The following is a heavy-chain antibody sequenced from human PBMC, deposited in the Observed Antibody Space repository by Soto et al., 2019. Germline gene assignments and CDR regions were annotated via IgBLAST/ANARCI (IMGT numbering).Heavy chain of an antibody. J-gene: IGHJ6*03. Sequence: GGSLRLSCAASGFTFSSYGMHWVRQAPGKGLEWVSSISGSGGSTYYADSVKGRFTISRDNSKNTLYLQMNSLRAEDTAVYYCTNGAYYYYMDVWGKGTTVTVSS. D-gene: IGHD1-26*01. V-gene: IGHV3-23*01. CDR1: GFTFSSYG. CDR2: ISGSGGST. CDR3: TNGAYYYYMDV.